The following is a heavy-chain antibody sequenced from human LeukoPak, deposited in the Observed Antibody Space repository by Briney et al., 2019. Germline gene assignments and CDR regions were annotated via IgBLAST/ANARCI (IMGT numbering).Heavy chain of an antibody. CDR3: ARGYCNSNICYGDHFEY. D-gene: IGHD2-2*01. CDR2: TPYDGSNT. CDR1: GFTFSTYA. Sequence: GGSLRLSCTASGFTFSTYAMHWVRQAPGKGLEWMAITPYDGSNTYYADSMKGRFTISRDYSKNTVYLQMNNLTAEDTAVYYCARGYCNSNICYGDHFEYWGQGTLVTVSS. V-gene: IGHV3-30*04. J-gene: IGHJ4*02.